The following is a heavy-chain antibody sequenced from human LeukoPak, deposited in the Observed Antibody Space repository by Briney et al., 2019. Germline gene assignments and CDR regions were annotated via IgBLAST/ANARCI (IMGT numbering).Heavy chain of an antibody. CDR1: GYTLTELS. D-gene: IGHD3-22*01. CDR2: FDPEDDEI. Sequence: ASVKVSCKVSGYTLTELSMHWVRQAPGKGLEWMGGFDPEDDEIMSAQKFQGRVTMTEDTSADTAYMELSSLRSEDTAVYYCATAYYYESSGYRNWFDPWGQGTLVTVSS. J-gene: IGHJ5*02. CDR3: ATAYYYESSGYRNWFDP. V-gene: IGHV1-24*01.